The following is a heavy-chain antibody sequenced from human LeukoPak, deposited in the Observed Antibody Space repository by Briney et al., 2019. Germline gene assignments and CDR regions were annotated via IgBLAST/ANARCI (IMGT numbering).Heavy chain of an antibody. CDR3: ANLFGYYDILTGYYSGTSYFDY. V-gene: IGHV3-30*02. Sequence: GGSLRLSCAASGFTFSTYGMHWVRQAPGKGLEWVAFIRYDGSNKYYTDSVKGRFTISRDNSKNTLYLQMNSLRAEDTAVYYCANLFGYYDILTGYYSGTSYFDYWGQGTLVTVSS. D-gene: IGHD3-9*01. CDR1: GFTFSTYG. J-gene: IGHJ4*02. CDR2: IRYDGSNK.